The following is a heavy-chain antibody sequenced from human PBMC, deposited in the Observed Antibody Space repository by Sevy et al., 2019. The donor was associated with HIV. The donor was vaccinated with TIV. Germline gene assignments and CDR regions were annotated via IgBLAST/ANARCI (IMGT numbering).Heavy chain of an antibody. Sequence: ASVKVSYKASGYNFMSDGISWVRQAPGQGLEWVGWIGLYYGNAHSAQKLKDRVTMTADTSTSTAYMELRSLRSDDTAVYYCARVPTYYYGSGTYFDYWVQGTLVTVSS. J-gene: IGHJ4*02. D-gene: IGHD3-10*01. CDR1: GYNFMSDG. V-gene: IGHV1-18*01. CDR3: ARVPTYYYGSGTYFDY. CDR2: IGLYYGNA.